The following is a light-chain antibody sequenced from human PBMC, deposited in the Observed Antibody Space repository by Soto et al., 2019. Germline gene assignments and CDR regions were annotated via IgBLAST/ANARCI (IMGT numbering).Light chain of an antibody. CDR3: AAWDDTLNAWV. CDR1: SSNIGTHS. Sequence: QSVLTQSPAVSGTPGQRVTFFCSGSSSNIGTHSVHWYQHLPGTAPKVLISSNNERPSGVPDRFSGSKSGTSASLAISGLQSEDEADYYCAAWDDTLNAWVFGGGTKLTVL. CDR2: SNN. J-gene: IGLJ3*02. V-gene: IGLV1-44*01.